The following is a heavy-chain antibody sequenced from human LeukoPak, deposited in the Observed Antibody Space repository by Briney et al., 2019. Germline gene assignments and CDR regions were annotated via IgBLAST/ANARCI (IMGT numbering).Heavy chain of an antibody. J-gene: IGHJ3*02. D-gene: IGHD1-26*01. V-gene: IGHV3-23*01. CDR2: IRGSGGST. CDR1: GFSFSSYD. Sequence: GGSLRLSCAASGFSFSSYDMSWVRQAPGKGLEWVSGIRGSGGSTLYADSVKGRFTISRDNSKNTLNLQMNSLRAEDTAVYYCAKSQLVGATYALDIWGQGTMVTVSS. CDR3: AKSQLVGATYALDI.